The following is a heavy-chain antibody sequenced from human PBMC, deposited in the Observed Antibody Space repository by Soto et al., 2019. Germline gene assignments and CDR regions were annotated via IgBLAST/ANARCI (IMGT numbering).Heavy chain of an antibody. V-gene: IGHV3-48*02. CDR2: ISSSSSTI. J-gene: IGHJ6*02. CDR3: ATLQVVVVAATLNGMDV. D-gene: IGHD2-15*01. CDR1: GVTFSSYS. Sequence: GGSLRLSCAASGVTFSSYSMNWVRQAPGKGLEWVSYISSSSSTIYYADSVKGRFTISRDNAKNSLYLQMNSLRDEDTAVYYCATLQVVVVAATLNGMDVWGQGTTVTVSS.